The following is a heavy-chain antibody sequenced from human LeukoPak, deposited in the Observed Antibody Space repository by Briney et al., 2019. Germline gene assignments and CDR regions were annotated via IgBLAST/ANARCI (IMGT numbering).Heavy chain of an antibody. D-gene: IGHD6-19*01. CDR3: ARVAVSGINSRYEIDY. CDR2: IYYSGST. CDR1: GGSISGYY. Sequence: YPSETLSLTCTVSGGSISGYYWSWIRRPSGKGLEWIGYIYYSGSTNYNPSLKSRVTISVDTSKNQYSLKLSSVTAADTAVYYCARVAVSGINSRYEIDYWGQGTLVTVSS. V-gene: IGHV4-59*12. J-gene: IGHJ4*02.